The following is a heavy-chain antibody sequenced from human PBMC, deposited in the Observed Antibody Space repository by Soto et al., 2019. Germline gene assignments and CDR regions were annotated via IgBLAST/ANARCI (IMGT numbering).Heavy chain of an antibody. CDR3: ARSFSTFGVGPVDY. CDR1: GFSFSSYA. D-gene: IGHD3-3*01. Sequence: GGSLRLSCAVSGFSFSSYAVIWVRQAPGKGLEWVSGISGRGETTDYADSVKGRFTISRDNSKNTLFLQMNSLRAEDTAVYYCARSFSTFGVGPVDYWGQGALVTVSS. V-gene: IGHV3-23*01. CDR2: ISGRGETT. J-gene: IGHJ4*02.